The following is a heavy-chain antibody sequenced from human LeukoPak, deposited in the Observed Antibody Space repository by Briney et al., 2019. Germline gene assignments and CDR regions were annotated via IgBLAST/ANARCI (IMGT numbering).Heavy chain of an antibody. CDR3: ARGLSGSSSPLYPFDS. CDR1: GFTFSSYW. D-gene: IGHD6-6*01. J-gene: IGHJ4*02. Sequence: GGSLRLSCAASGFTFSSYWMHWVRQAPGKGLVWVSRINSDGSSTNYADSVRGRFTISRDNAKNTLYLQMNSLRAEDTAVYYCARGLSGSSSPLYPFDSWGQGALVTVSS. V-gene: IGHV3-74*01. CDR2: INSDGSST.